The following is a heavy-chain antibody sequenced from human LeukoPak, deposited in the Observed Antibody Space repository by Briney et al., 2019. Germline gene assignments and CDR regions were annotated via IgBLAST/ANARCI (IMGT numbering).Heavy chain of an antibody. Sequence: GGSLRLSCAASGFTFSSYSTNWVRQAPGKGLEWVSSISSSSSYIYYADSVKGRFTISRDNAKNSLYLQMNSLRAEDTAVYYCARVPFFGSGGYDYWGQGALVTVSS. CDR3: ARVPFFGSGGYDY. CDR1: GFTFSSYS. D-gene: IGHD2-15*01. CDR2: ISSSSSYI. V-gene: IGHV3-21*01. J-gene: IGHJ4*02.